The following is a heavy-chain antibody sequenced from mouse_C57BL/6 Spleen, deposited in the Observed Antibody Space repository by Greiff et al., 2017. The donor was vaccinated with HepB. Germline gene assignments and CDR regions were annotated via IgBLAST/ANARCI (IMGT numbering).Heavy chain of an antibody. CDR2: IYPGSGNT. V-gene: IGHV1-76*01. Sequence: QVHVKQSGAALVRPGASVKLSCKASGYTFTDYYINWVKQRPGQGLEWIARIYPGSGNTYYNEKFKGKATLTAEKSSSTAYMQLSSLTSEDSAVYFCARSTGYFDYWGQGTTLTVSS. D-gene: IGHD4-1*01. CDR1: GYTFTDYY. J-gene: IGHJ2*01. CDR3: ARSTGYFDY.